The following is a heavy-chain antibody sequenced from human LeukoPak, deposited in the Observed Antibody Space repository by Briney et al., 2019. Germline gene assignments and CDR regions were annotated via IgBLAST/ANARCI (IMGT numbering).Heavy chain of an antibody. CDR3: AAGGFYDLLPY. D-gene: IGHD3-9*01. V-gene: IGHV1-24*01. Sequence: ASVEVSCQVSGYNLAELSMHWVRQAPGKGLEWMGGFDPGDGAMVYAQRFQGRVTMTEDTSTDTVYMELSSLKSEDTAVYYCAAGGFYDLLPYWGQGTLVTVSS. J-gene: IGHJ4*02. CDR2: FDPGDGAM. CDR1: GYNLAELS.